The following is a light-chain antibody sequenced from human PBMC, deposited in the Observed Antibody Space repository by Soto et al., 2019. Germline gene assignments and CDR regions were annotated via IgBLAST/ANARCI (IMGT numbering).Light chain of an antibody. V-gene: IGLV3-21*02. J-gene: IGLJ2*01. CDR3: QVWDSSSDHVV. CDR2: DDS. Sequence: SYELTQPPSVSVAPGQTARITWGGTNSGSKSVHWYQQKPGQAPVLVVYDDSDRPSGIPERFSGSNSGNTATLTISRVEAGDEADYYCQVWDSSSDHVVFGGGTKLTVL. CDR1: NSGSKS.